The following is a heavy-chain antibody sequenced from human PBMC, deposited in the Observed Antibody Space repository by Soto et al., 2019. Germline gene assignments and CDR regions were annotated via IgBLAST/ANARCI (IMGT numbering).Heavy chain of an antibody. CDR3: ARDVPYYYDSSGYTNYFDP. CDR2: IIPIFGTA. J-gene: IGHJ5*02. D-gene: IGHD3-22*01. CDR1: GGTFSSYA. Sequence: ASVKVYCKASGGTFSSYAISWVRQAPGQVLEWMGGIIPIFGTANYAQKFQGRVTITADKSTSTAYMELSSLRSEDTAVYYCARDVPYYYDSSGYTNYFDPWGQGTLVTVSS. V-gene: IGHV1-69*06.